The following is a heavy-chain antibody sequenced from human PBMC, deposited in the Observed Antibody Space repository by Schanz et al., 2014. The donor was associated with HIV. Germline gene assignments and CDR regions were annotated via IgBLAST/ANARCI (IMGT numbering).Heavy chain of an antibody. CDR2: IIPMFGTT. J-gene: IGHJ2*01. CDR1: GDTFRRYS. V-gene: IGHV1-69*06. Sequence: QVQLVQSGAEVKKPGSSVKVSCKASGDTFRRYSIHWVRQGPGQGLEWMGGIIPMFGTTKYPQRLQGRVTIIADKSTTTAYMELSNLRSEDTALYYCAASMYNGSYGTHYYFDLWGRGTLVTVSS. CDR3: AASMYNGSYGTHYYFDL. D-gene: IGHD1-26*01.